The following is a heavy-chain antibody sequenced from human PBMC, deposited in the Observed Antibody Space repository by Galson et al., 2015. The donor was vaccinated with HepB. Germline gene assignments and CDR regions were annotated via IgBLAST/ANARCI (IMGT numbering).Heavy chain of an antibody. CDR1: GFTFSSYG. CDR2: IWYDGSNK. D-gene: IGHD2-2*01. Sequence: SLRLSCAASGFTFSSYGMHWVRQAPGKGLEWVAVIWYDGSNKYYADSVKGRFTISRDNSKNTLYLQMNSLRAEDTAVYYCARPKPKGYCSSTSCRSPGWYFDLWGRGTLVTVSS. CDR3: ARPKPKGYCSSTSCRSPGWYFDL. V-gene: IGHV3-33*01. J-gene: IGHJ2*01.